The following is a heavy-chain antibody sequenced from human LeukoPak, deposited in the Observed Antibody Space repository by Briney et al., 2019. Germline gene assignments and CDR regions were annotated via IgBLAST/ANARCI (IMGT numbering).Heavy chain of an antibody. CDR1: GYTFTGYY. CDR2: IKPNSGGT. Sequence: AASVKVSCKASGYTFTGYYMHWVRQVPGQGLEWMGWIKPNSGGTRSAQKFQGRVTMTRDTSISTAYMELSSLRYDDTAVYYCATNILVRDIINWFDPWGQGTLVTVSS. J-gene: IGHJ5*02. CDR3: ATNILVRDIINWFDP. V-gene: IGHV1-2*02. D-gene: IGHD3-10*01.